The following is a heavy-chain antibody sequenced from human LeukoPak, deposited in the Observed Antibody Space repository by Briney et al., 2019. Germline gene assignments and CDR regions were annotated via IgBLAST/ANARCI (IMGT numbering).Heavy chain of an antibody. Sequence: GGSLRLSCAASGFTFCSYAMSWVRQAPGKGLEWVSAISGSGGSTYYADSVKGRSTISRDNSKNTLYLQMNSLRAEDTAVYYCANYNWNYGMDVWGKGTTVTVSS. CDR2: ISGSGGST. CDR3: ANYNWNYGMDV. D-gene: IGHD1-20*01. V-gene: IGHV3-23*01. J-gene: IGHJ6*04. CDR1: GFTFCSYA.